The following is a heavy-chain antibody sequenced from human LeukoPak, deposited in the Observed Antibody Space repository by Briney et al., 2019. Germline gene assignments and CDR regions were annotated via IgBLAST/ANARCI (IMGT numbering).Heavy chain of an antibody. V-gene: IGHV1-69*05. CDR3: ARARGNHYYDSSGYLDY. J-gene: IGHJ4*02. Sequence: ASVKVSCKASGGTFFSYAISWVRQAPGQGHEWMGRIIPIFGTANYAQKFQGSVTITTEEITSTAYMELSSLRSEDTAVYYCARARGNHYYDSSGYLDYWGQGTLVTVSS. CDR2: IIPIFGTA. CDR1: GGTFFSYA. D-gene: IGHD3-22*01.